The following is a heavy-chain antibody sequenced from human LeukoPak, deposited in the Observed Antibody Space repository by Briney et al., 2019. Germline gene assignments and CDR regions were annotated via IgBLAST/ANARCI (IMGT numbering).Heavy chain of an antibody. CDR1: GYTFTSYY. J-gene: IGHJ6*02. CDR3: ARQPPGYYYGMDV. V-gene: IGHV1-46*01. CDR2: VNPSGGST. Sequence: ASVKVSCKASGYTFTSYYMHWVRQAPGQGLEWMGIVNPSGGSTSYAQKFQGRVAMTRDTSTSTVYMELSSLRSEDTAVYYCARQPPGYYYGMDVWGQGTTVTVSS. D-gene: IGHD1-14*01.